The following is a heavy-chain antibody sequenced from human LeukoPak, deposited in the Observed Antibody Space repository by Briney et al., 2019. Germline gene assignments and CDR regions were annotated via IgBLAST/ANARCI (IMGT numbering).Heavy chain of an antibody. CDR2: ISAGDSDT. D-gene: IGHD6-19*01. CDR3: ARQNRIAVSCNFDY. CDR1: GYSFTSYW. Sequence: PGESLKISCKGSGYSFTSYWIGGVRPMPGKGLEWMGIISAGDSDTRYSPSFQVKVTISADKSISTAYLQCSSLRASDTAMYYCARQNRIAVSCNFDYWGQGTLITVSS. V-gene: IGHV5-51*01. J-gene: IGHJ4*02.